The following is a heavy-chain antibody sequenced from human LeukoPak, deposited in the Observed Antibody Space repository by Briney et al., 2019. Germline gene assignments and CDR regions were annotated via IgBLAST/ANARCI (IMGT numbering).Heavy chain of an antibody. J-gene: IGHJ6*03. CDR3: ARATGDYYYYMDV. D-gene: IGHD1-14*01. CDR1: GGSISSYY. CDR2: IYYSGST. Sequence: SETLSLTCTVSGGSISSYYWSWIRQPPGKGREWIGYIYYSGSTNYNPSLKSRVTISVDTSKNQFSLKLSSVTAADTAVYYCARATGDYYYYMDVWGKGTTVTISS. V-gene: IGHV4-59*01.